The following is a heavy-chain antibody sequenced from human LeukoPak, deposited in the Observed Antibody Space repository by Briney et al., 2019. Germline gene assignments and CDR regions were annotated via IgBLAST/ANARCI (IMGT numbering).Heavy chain of an antibody. CDR2: ISSSSSYI. Sequence: GGSLRLSCAASGFTLRSYSMNWVRQAPGKGLEWVSSISSSSSYIYYADSVKGRFTISRDNAKNSLYLQMNSLRAEDTAVYYCARVSRTTVTTGWFDPWGQGTLVTVSS. D-gene: IGHD4-17*01. CDR1: GFTLRSYS. J-gene: IGHJ5*02. V-gene: IGHV3-21*01. CDR3: ARVSRTTVTTGWFDP.